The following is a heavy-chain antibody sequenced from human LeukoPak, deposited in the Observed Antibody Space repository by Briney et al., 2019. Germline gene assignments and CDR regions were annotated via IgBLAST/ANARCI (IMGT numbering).Heavy chain of an antibody. D-gene: IGHD3-10*01. Sequence: SETLSLTCAVSGGSISSYYWSWIRQPPGKGLEWIGYIYYSGSTNYNPSLKGRVAISVDTSKNQFSLKLSSVTAADTAVYYCARHRSSGFRGGFDYWGQGTLVTVSS. CDR1: GGSISSYY. CDR3: ARHRSSGFRGGFDY. CDR2: IYYSGST. V-gene: IGHV4-59*08. J-gene: IGHJ4*02.